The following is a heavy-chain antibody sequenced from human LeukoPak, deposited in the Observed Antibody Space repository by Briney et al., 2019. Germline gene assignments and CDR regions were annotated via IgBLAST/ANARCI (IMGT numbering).Heavy chain of an antibody. CDR1: GFTFSSYW. Sequence: GGSLRLSCAASGFTFSSYWMSWVRQAPGKGLEWVANIKQDGSEKYYVDSVKGRFNISRDNAKNSLYLQMNSLRAEDTAVYYCARDGDFWSGYPPTRYMDVWGKGTTVTVSS. CDR3: ARDGDFWSGYPPTRYMDV. CDR2: IKQDGSEK. V-gene: IGHV3-7*01. D-gene: IGHD3-3*01. J-gene: IGHJ6*03.